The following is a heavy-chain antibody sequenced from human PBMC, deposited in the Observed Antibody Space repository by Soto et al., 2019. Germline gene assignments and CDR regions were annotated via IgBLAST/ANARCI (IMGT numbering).Heavy chain of an antibody. J-gene: IGHJ5*02. CDR1: GDSFTNSW. Sequence: PGESLKISCKGSGDSFTNSWIGWVGQMPGKGLEWMGIIYLGDSDTTYSPSFQGQVTISADRSINTAYLQWSSLKTSDRAMYYCARDQRDDSRGRWLDPWGQGTLVTVSS. CDR3: ARDQRDDSRGRWLDP. CDR2: IYLGDSDT. D-gene: IGHD3-22*01. V-gene: IGHV5-51*01.